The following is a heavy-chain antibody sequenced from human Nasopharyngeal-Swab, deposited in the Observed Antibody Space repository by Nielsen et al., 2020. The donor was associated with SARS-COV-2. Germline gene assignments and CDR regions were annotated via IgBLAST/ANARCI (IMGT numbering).Heavy chain of an antibody. CDR2: ISAYNGRT. CDR1: GYTFTGYF. V-gene: IGHV1-18*04. CDR3: ARDPRGPDY. D-gene: IGHD6-25*01. Sequence: ASVKVSCKTSGYTFTGYFIHWVRQAPGQGLEWMGWISAYNGRTYYAQKFQGRVTMTTDTSTSTAYMDLRSLRSDDTAVYYCARDPRGPDYWGQGTLVTVSS. J-gene: IGHJ4*02.